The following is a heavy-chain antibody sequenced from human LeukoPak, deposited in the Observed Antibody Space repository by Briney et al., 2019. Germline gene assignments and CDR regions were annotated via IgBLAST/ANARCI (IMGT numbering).Heavy chain of an antibody. V-gene: IGHV3-48*03. D-gene: IGHD6-13*01. CDR3: ARAPGQQLEFDY. CDR1: GFTFSSFE. J-gene: IGHJ4*02. Sequence: GGSLRLPCAASGFTFSSFEMKWVRQAPGKGLEWVSYISSGGSTIYYADSVKGRFTISRDNAKNSLYLQMNSLRAEDTAVYYCARAPGQQLEFDYWGQGTLVTVSS. CDR2: ISSGGSTI.